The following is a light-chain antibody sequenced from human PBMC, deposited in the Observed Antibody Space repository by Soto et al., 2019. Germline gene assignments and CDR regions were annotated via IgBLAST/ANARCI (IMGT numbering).Light chain of an antibody. CDR1: QSVSSY. V-gene: IGKV3-11*01. CDR3: QQRSNWPPYT. Sequence: EIVLTQSPATLSLSPGERATLSCRASQSVSSYLVWYQQKPGQAPRLLIYDASNRATGIPARFSGSGSGTDFTLTISSLEPEDFAVYYCQQRSNWPPYTFGQGTKREIK. J-gene: IGKJ2*01. CDR2: DAS.